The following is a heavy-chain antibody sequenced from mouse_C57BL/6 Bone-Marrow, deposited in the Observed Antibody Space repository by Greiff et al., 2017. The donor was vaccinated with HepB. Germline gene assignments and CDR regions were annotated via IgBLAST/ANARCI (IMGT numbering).Heavy chain of an antibody. J-gene: IGHJ2*01. Sequence: EVQLQQSGPGLVKPSQSLSLTCSVTGYSITSGYYWNWIRQFPGNKLEWMGYISYDGSNNYNPSLKNRISITRDPSKNQFFLKLNSVTTEDTATYYCAIDPITTGYYFDYWGQGTTLTVSS. CDR1: GYSITSGYY. V-gene: IGHV3-6*01. CDR3: AIDPITTGYYFDY. CDR2: ISYDGSN. D-gene: IGHD1-1*01.